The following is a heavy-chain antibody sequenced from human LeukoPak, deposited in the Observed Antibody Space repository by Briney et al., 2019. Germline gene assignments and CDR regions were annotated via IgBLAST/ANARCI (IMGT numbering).Heavy chain of an antibody. Sequence: SETLSLTCSVSGASISGSGYYWGWIRQAPGKGLEWIANIYYSGSTYYNASLQSRVTISIDTSKNQFSLRLNSVTAADTAMYYCAKSGGYGLIDYWGQGTLVTVSS. V-gene: IGHV4-39*01. J-gene: IGHJ4*02. CDR2: IYYSGST. D-gene: IGHD1-26*01. CDR3: AKSGGYGLIDY. CDR1: GASISGSGYY.